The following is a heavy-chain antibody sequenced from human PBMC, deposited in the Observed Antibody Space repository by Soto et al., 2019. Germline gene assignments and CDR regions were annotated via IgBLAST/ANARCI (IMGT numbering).Heavy chain of an antibody. CDR1: GYIFPSYY. V-gene: IGHV1-46*03. Sequence: SVKVSCKASGYIFPSYYIHWVRQAPGQGLEWMGWINPFDGSRMFAQSFQGRVTMTRDTSTSTVYMEVGSLRSEDTAVYYCSRVDPGETSPFDHWGQ. D-gene: IGHD3-10*01. CDR3: SRVDPGETSPFDH. CDR2: INPFDGSR. J-gene: IGHJ4*01.